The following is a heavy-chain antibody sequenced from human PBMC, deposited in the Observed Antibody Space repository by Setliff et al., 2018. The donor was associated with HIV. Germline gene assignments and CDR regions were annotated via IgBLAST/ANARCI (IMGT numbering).Heavy chain of an antibody. D-gene: IGHD5-12*01. CDR3: AVDRHAFDI. V-gene: IGHV7-4-1*02. Sequence: ASVKVSCKASGYSFTNYAINWLRQAPGRGLEWMGWIHTEQGFPMYAQGFTGRFVFSLDPSVSTAYLQINSLNPDDGAVYYCAVDRHAFDIWGQGTVVTVS. CDR2: IHTEQGFP. CDR1: GYSFTNYA. J-gene: IGHJ3*02.